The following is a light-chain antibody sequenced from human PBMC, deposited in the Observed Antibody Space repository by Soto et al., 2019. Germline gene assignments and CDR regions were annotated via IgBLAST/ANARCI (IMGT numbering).Light chain of an antibody. CDR2: EVT. V-gene: IGLV2-14*01. CDR1: SGDVGASDY. Sequence: QSALTQPASVSGSLGQSITISCAGTSGDVGASDYVSWYQQSPGKAPKLILYEVTNRPSGFSSRFSGSKSGNTASLTISGLQAEDEADYYCSSYTDSSNYVFGTGTKLTVL. J-gene: IGLJ1*01. CDR3: SSYTDSSNYV.